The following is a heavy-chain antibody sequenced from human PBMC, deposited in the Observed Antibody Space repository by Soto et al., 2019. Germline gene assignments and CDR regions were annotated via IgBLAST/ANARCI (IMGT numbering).Heavy chain of an antibody. CDR1: GYTLTGLS. J-gene: IGHJ4*02. V-gene: IGHV1-24*01. CDR3: ATKLAAARQFDY. CDR2: FDPEDGET. D-gene: IGHD6-13*01. Sequence: ASVKVSCKVSGYTLTGLSMHWVRQAPGKGLEWMGGFDPEDGETIYAQKFQGRVTMTEDTSTDTAYMELSSLRSEDTAVYYCATKLAAARQFDYWGQGTLVTVSS.